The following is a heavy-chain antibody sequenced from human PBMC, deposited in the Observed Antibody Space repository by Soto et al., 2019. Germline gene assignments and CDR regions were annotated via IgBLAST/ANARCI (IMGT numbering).Heavy chain of an antibody. CDR2: ISARGDKT. Sequence: GGSLRLSCAASGFTFSNFAMTWVRQAPGKGLEWVSSISARGDKTYYAESVKGRFTISRDRSKSTLYLQMNTLRAEDTAIYYCVKDWTGDRCPCMDVWGQGTTVTVSS. D-gene: IGHD2-8*02. CDR3: VKDWTGDRCPCMDV. J-gene: IGHJ6*02. V-gene: IGHV3-23*01. CDR1: GFTFSNFA.